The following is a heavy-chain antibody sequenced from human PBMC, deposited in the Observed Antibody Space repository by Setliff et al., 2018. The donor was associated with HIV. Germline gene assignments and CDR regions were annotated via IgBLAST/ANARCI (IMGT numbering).Heavy chain of an antibody. D-gene: IGHD3-22*01. J-gene: IGHJ4*02. V-gene: IGHV4-34*07. CDR3: AVRRYYDSTGYYDY. Sequence: SETLSLTCAVYGGSFSGYYWSWIRQPPGKGLEWIGSIYYSGSTYYNPSLKSRVTISVDKSKNQFSLKLTSVTAADTAVNYCAVRRYYDSTGYYDYWGQGTLVTVSS. CDR1: GGSFSGYY. CDR2: IYYSGST.